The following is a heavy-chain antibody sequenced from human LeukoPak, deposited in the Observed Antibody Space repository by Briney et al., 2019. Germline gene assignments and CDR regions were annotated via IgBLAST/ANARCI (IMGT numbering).Heavy chain of an antibody. CDR3: ATSAKVTGTRTFDY. CDR1: GGSISSYY. CDR2: IYYSGNT. V-gene: IGHV4-59*08. D-gene: IGHD4-17*01. J-gene: IGHJ4*02. Sequence: SETLSLTCTVSGGSISSYYWSWIRQPPGKGLEWIGYIYYSGNTKYNPSLKSRVTISVDTSKKQFSLKLSSVTAAGTAVYYCATSAKVTGTRTFDYWGQGSLVTVSS.